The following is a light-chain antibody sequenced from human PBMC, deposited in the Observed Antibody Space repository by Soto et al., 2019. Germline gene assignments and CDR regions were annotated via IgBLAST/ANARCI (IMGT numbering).Light chain of an antibody. Sequence: DIQLTQSPSSLSASVXXXXXITCRASQSIRSYLNWVQQKPGKAPKLLIYDASSLQTGVPSRFSGSGSGTDFSLTISSLQPEDFATYYCQQSYSTPPWTFGQGTKVEIK. CDR2: DAS. V-gene: IGKV1-39*01. CDR3: QQSYSTPPWT. J-gene: IGKJ1*01. CDR1: QSIRSY.